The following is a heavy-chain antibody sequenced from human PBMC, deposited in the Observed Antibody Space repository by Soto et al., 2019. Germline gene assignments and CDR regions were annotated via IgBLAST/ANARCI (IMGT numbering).Heavy chain of an antibody. J-gene: IGHJ6*02. CDR3: ATGRDQGYYYYGMDV. V-gene: IGHV4-59*01. CDR1: GGSISSYY. D-gene: IGHD2-2*01. Sequence: SETLSLTCTVSGGSISSYYWSWIRQPPGKGLEWIGYIYYSGSTNYNPSLKSPVTISVDTSKNQFSLKLSSVTAADTAVYYCATGRDQGYYYYGMDVWGQGTTVTVSS. CDR2: IYYSGST.